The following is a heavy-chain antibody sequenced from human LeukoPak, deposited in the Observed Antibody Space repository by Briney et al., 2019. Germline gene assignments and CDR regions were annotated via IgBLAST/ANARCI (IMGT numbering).Heavy chain of an antibody. CDR2: ISYDESNK. CDR1: GFTFSSYA. V-gene: IGHV3-30*04. CDR3: ARDYRAYSVAFDI. J-gene: IGHJ3*02. Sequence: GRSLRLSCAASGFTFSSYAMHWVRQAPGKGLEWVAVISYDESNKYYADSVKGRFTISRDNSKNTLYLQMNSLRAEDTAVYYCARDYRAYSVAFDIWGQGTMVTVSS. D-gene: IGHD1-26*01.